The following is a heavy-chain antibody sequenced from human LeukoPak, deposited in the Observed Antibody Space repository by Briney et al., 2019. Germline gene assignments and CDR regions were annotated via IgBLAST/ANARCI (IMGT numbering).Heavy chain of an antibody. CDR1: GYTFTGYY. V-gene: IGHV1-2*02. CDR3: ARAIPPVTIDY. D-gene: IGHD4-17*01. J-gene: IGHJ4*02. CDR2: INPNSGGT. Sequence: ASVKVSCRASGYTFTGYYMHWVRQAPGQGLEWMGWINPNSGGTNYAQKFQGRVTMTRDTSISTAYMELSRLRSDGTAVYYCARAIPPVTIDYWGQGTLVTVSS.